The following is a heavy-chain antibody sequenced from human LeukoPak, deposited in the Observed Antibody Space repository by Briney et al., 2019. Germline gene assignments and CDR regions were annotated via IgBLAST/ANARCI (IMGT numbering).Heavy chain of an antibody. Sequence: SETLSLTCAVYGGSFNGYYWTWIRQPPGKGLEWIGEINHSGSTNYNPSLESRVTMSVDTSKHQFSLKVTSVTAADTAVYYCARREDILTGHYSPHFDHWGQGTLVTVSS. CDR1: GGSFNGYY. CDR2: INHSGST. J-gene: IGHJ4*02. D-gene: IGHD3-9*01. V-gene: IGHV4-34*01. CDR3: ARREDILTGHYSPHFDH.